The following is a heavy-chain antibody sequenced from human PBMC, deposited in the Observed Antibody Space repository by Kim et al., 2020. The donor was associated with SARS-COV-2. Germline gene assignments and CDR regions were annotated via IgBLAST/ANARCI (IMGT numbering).Heavy chain of an antibody. Sequence: ASVKVSCKVSGYTLTELSMHWVRQSPGKGLEWMGGFDTEDGETIYAQKFQGIVTMTEDTSTDTAYMVLSSLRSEDTAVYYCATDLSATEGIQWELWSYAFDIWGQGTMVTVSS. D-gene: IGHD1-26*01. CDR3: ATDLSATEGIQWELWSYAFDI. J-gene: IGHJ3*02. CDR2: FDTEDGET. V-gene: IGHV1-24*01. CDR1: GYTLTELS.